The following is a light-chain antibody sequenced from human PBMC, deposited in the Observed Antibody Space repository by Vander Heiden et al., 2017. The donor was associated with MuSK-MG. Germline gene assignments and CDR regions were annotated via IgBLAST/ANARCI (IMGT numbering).Light chain of an antibody. CDR1: QSVNSN. V-gene: IGKV3-15*01. CDR3: QQYDNWLYT. CDR2: GAS. J-gene: IGKJ2*01. Sequence: EVVMTQSPATLSVSPGKRATLSCRASQSVNSNLAWYQHRPGQAPKLLIYGASTRATGIPARFSGSGSGTEFTLTINSLQSEDFAVYYCQQYDNWLYTFGQGTKLXIK.